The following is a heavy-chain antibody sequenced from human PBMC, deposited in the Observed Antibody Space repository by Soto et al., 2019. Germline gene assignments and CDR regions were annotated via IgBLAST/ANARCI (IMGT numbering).Heavy chain of an antibody. CDR2: INHSGST. CDR3: ARGVVATIWGIPESYAFDI. Sequence: SETLSLTCAVYGGSFSGYYWSWIRQPPGKGLEWIGEINHSGSTNYNPSLKSRVTISVDTSKNQFSLKLSSVTAADTAVYYCARGVVATIWGIPESYAFDIWGQGTMVTVSS. V-gene: IGHV4-34*01. D-gene: IGHD5-12*01. J-gene: IGHJ3*02. CDR1: GGSFSGYY.